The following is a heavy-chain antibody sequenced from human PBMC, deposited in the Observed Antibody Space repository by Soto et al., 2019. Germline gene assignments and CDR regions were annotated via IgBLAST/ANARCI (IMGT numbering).Heavy chain of an antibody. CDR2: IYHSGST. V-gene: IGHV4-30-2*01. D-gene: IGHD3-9*01. J-gene: IGHJ4*02. CDR3: ARHPGYYDILTGYTTYYFDA. CDR1: GGSISSGGYS. Sequence: PSETLSLTCAVSGGSISSGGYSWRWIRQPPGKGLDWIGYIYHSGSTSYNPSRKSRVTISVDRSKNQFSLKLSSVTAADTAVYYCARHPGYYDILTGYTTYYFDAWGQGILVTVSS.